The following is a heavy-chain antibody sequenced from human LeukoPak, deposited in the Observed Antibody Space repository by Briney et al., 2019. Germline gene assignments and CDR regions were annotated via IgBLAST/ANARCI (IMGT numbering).Heavy chain of an antibody. CDR2: ISPSGGST. D-gene: IGHD3-10*01. CDR3: ARTEMVRGVIGYYGMDV. J-gene: IGHJ6*02. CDR1: GYTFTSYY. Sequence: ASVKVSCKASGYTFTSYYMHWVRQAPGQGLEWMGIISPSGGSTSYAQKFQGRVTMTRDTSTSTVYMELSSLRSEDTAVYYCARTEMVRGVIGYYGMDVWGQGTTVTVSS. V-gene: IGHV1-46*01.